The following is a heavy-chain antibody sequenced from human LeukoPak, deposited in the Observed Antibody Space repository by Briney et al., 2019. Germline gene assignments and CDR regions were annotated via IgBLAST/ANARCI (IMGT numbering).Heavy chain of an antibody. CDR1: GGSISTYY. CDR2: IYYSGST. Sequence: SGTLSLTCTVSGGSISTYYWSWIRQPPGKGLEWIAYIYYSGSTRYNPSLKSRVSISVDTSKNQFSLKLSSVTAADTAVYYCARHDYASPLIYFDYWGQGTLVTVSS. J-gene: IGHJ4*02. D-gene: IGHD4-17*01. CDR3: ARHDYASPLIYFDY. V-gene: IGHV4-59*12.